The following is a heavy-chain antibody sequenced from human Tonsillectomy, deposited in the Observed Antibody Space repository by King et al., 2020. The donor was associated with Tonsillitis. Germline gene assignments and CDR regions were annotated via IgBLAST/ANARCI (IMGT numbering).Heavy chain of an antibody. CDR3: ARDGQLRGYGGYDES. J-gene: IGHJ4*02. V-gene: IGHV3-7*03. Sequence: VQLVESGGGLVQPGGSLRLSCAASGFTFSNYWMTWVRQAPGKGLAWVANIAQDGSEQYYVDSVKGRFTVSRDNAKNSLFLHMHSLRADDTAVYFCARDGQLRGYGGYDESWGQGTLVTVSS. CDR2: IAQDGSEQ. D-gene: IGHD5-12*01. CDR1: GFTFSNYW.